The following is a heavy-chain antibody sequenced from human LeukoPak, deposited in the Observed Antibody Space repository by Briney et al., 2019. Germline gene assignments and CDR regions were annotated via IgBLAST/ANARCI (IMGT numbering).Heavy chain of an antibody. CDR3: AREPLSHRAYCSGGSCYSESLDY. Sequence: SVKVSCKASGYTFTSYGISWVRQAPGQGLEWMGRIIPILGIANYAQKFQGRVTITADKSTSTAYMELSSLRSEDTAVYYCAREPLSHRAYCSGGSCYSESLDYWGQGTLVTVSS. J-gene: IGHJ4*02. V-gene: IGHV1-69*04. D-gene: IGHD2-15*01. CDR2: IIPILGIA. CDR1: GYTFTSYG.